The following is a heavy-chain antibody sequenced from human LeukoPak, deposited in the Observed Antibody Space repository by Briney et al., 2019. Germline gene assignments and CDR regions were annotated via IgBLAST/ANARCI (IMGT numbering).Heavy chain of an antibody. D-gene: IGHD2-15*01. CDR3: TSFPCSGGSCYSPDAFDI. J-gene: IGHJ3*02. CDR1: GGSISSGGYY. Sequence: PSETLSLTCTVSGGSISSGGYYWNWIRQHPGKGLEWIGYIYYSGSTYYNPSLKSRVTISVDTSKNQFSLKLSSVTAADTAVYYCTSFPCSGGSCYSPDAFDIWGQGTMVTVSS. V-gene: IGHV4-31*03. CDR2: IYYSGST.